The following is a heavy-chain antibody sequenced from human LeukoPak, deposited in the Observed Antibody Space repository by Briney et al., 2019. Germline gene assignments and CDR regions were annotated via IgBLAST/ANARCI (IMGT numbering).Heavy chain of an antibody. CDR2: IYYSGST. J-gene: IGHJ4*02. CDR3: ARHVGYFDWLLPNEYYFDY. D-gene: IGHD3-9*01. Sequence: SETLSLTCTVSGGSISSSSYYWGWIRQPPGRGLEWIGSIYYSGSTYYNPSLKSRVTISVDTSKNQFSLKLSSVTAADTAVYYCARHVGYFDWLLPNEYYFDYWGQGTLVTVSS. CDR1: GGSISSSSYY. V-gene: IGHV4-39*01.